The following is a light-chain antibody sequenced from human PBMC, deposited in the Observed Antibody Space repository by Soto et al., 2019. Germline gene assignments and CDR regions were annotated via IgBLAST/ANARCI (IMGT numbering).Light chain of an antibody. Sequence: QSALTQPPSASGTPGQRVTISCSGSSSNIGSNTVNWYQQLPGTAPKLLIYSNNQRPSGVPDRFSGSKSGTSASLAISGLQSEDEADYYCAAWDDSLNGSYVFGTGTKHTVL. CDR1: SSNIGSNT. V-gene: IGLV1-44*01. CDR2: SNN. J-gene: IGLJ1*01. CDR3: AAWDDSLNGSYV.